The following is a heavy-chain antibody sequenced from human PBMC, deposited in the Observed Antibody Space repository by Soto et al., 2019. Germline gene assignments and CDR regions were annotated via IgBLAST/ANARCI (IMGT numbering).Heavy chain of an antibody. CDR3: ARERTGTTSMDV. J-gene: IGHJ6*02. V-gene: IGHV1-8*01. CDR1: GYTFTSYD. CDR2: MNPNSGNT. Sequence: QVQLVQSGAEVKKPGASVKVSCKASGYTFTSYDINWVRQATGQGLEWMGWMNPNSGNTGYAQKFLGRVASTRNTSIRTAYMELSSVRSEETAVYYCARERTGTTSMDVWGQGTRVTVSS. D-gene: IGHD1-1*01.